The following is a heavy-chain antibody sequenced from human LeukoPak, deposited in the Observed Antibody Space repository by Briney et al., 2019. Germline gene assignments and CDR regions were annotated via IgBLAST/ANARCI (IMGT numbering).Heavy chain of an antibody. CDR3: AKDILRMATNSFDY. Sequence: GRSLRLSCAASGFTFSSYGMHWVRQAPGKGLEWVAVISYDGSNKYYADSVKGRFTISRDNSKNTLYLQMNSLRAEDTAVYYCAKDILRMATNSFDYWGRGTLVTVSS. CDR1: GFTFSSYG. D-gene: IGHD5-24*01. CDR2: ISYDGSNK. J-gene: IGHJ4*02. V-gene: IGHV3-30*18.